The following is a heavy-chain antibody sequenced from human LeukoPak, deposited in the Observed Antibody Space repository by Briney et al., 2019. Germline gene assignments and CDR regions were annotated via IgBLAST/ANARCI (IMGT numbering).Heavy chain of an antibody. CDR3: ARGVTSYIDYYDSSGDYYYMDV. Sequence: ASVKVSCKASGYTFTSYYMHWVRQAPGQGLEWMGIINPSGGSTSYAQKFQGRVTMTRDMSTSTDYMELSSLRSEDTAVYYCARGVTSYIDYYDSSGDYYYMDVWGKGTTVTVSS. V-gene: IGHV1-46*01. CDR2: INPSGGST. J-gene: IGHJ6*03. CDR1: GYTFTSYY. D-gene: IGHD3-22*01.